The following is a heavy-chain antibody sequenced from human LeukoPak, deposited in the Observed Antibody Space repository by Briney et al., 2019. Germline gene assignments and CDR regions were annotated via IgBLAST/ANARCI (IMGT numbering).Heavy chain of an antibody. CDR2: IASDGSHT. CDR3: ARERQDTIVHSGAFDI. D-gene: IGHD3-10*01. J-gene: IGHJ3*02. V-gene: IGHV3-30-3*01. CDR1: GFTFSTYF. Sequence: PGRSLRLSCAAAGFTFSTYFMHWVRQAPGKGLEWVAVIASDGSHTFYVESVKGRFTISRDNSKNTLYLQMNSLRADDTAVYFCARERQDTIVHSGAFDIWGQGTIVTVSS.